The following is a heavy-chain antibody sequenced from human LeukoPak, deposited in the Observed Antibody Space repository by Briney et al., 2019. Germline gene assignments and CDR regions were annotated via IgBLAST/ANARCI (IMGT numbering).Heavy chain of an antibody. D-gene: IGHD6-6*01. J-gene: IGHJ3*01. Sequence: GGSLRLSCAVSGFTFSGFWMSWSRQAPGKGLEWVASINSDGSEGYYADVVKGRFTISRDNAKNTLYLQINSLRAEDTAVYYCARSSYSSSSSVWGQGTMVTVSS. CDR2: INSDGSEG. V-gene: IGHV3-7*03. CDR1: GFTFSGFW. CDR3: ARSSYSSSSSV.